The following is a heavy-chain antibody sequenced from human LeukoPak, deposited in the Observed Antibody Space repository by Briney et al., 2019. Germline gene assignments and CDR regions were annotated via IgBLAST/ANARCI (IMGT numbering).Heavy chain of an antibody. D-gene: IGHD3-22*01. CDR1: GFTFSSYA. V-gene: IGHV3-23*01. Sequence: GGSLRLSCAASGFTFSSYAMSWVRQAPGKWLEWVSAISGSGGSTYYADSVKGRFTISRDNSKNTLYLQMNSLRAEDTAVYYCAKSSVTMIVVPPVGYWGQGILVTVSS. CDR3: AKSSVTMIVVPPVGY. J-gene: IGHJ4*02. CDR2: ISGSGGST.